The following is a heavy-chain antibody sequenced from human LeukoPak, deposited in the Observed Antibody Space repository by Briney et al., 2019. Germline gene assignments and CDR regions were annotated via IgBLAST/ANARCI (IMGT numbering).Heavy chain of an antibody. CDR2: ISSSSDI. Sequence: GGSLRLSCAASGFTFSSYSMNWVRQDPGKGLEWVSSISSSSDIYYADSMKGRFTISRDNAKNSLYLQMNSLRAEDTSVYYCARGHSSSWFNPFDYWGQGTLVTVSS. D-gene: IGHD6-13*01. CDR3: ARGHSSSWFNPFDY. J-gene: IGHJ4*02. V-gene: IGHV3-21*01. CDR1: GFTFSSYS.